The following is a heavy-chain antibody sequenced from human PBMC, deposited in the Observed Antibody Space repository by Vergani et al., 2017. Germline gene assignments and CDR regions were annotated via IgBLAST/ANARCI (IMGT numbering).Heavy chain of an antibody. CDR1: GGTFSSYA. CDR2: IIPIFGTA. V-gene: IGHV1-69*01. Sequence: QVQLVQSGAEVKKPGSSVKVSCKASGGTFSSYAISWVRQAPGQGLEWMGGIIPIFGTANYAQKFQGRVTITADESTSTAYMDLSSLRSEDTAVYYCASSHLEWSRPTAFDYWGQGTLVTVSS. J-gene: IGHJ4*02. CDR3: ASSHLEWSRPTAFDY. D-gene: IGHD3-3*01.